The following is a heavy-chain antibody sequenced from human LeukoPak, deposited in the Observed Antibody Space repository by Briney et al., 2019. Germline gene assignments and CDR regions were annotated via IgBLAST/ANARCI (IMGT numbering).Heavy chain of an antibody. D-gene: IGHD4-11*01. CDR2: INPHSGET. J-gene: IGHJ4*02. CDR1: GYTFTDYY. V-gene: IGHV1-2*02. Sequence: ASVKVSCKTSGYTFTDYYIHWVRQAPGQGLEWMGWINPHSGETNSAQKFQGRVTMTGDTSISTAYMELRRVTSGDTAVYYCARDRDYSNTERGFDYWVQGTLVAVCS. CDR3: ARDRDYSNTERGFDY.